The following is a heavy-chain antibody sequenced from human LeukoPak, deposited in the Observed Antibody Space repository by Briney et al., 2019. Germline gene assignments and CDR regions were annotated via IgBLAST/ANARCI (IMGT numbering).Heavy chain of an antibody. CDR2: INPNSGGT. Sequence: ASVKVSCKASGYTFTGYYMHWVRQAPGQGLEWMGWINPNSGGTNYAQKFQGRVTMTRDTSISTAYMELSRLRSDDTAVYYCARNIVVVPAAPPGYWGQGTLVTVSS. CDR1: GYTFTGYY. CDR3: ARNIVVVPAAPPGY. D-gene: IGHD2-2*01. V-gene: IGHV1-2*02. J-gene: IGHJ4*02.